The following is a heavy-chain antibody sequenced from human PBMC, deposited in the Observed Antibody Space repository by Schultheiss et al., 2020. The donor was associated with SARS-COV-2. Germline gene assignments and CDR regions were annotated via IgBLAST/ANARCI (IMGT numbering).Heavy chain of an antibody. V-gene: IGHV2-70*18. CDR3: ARIMCYYDSSGYYYYFDY. CDR1: GGSISSGDYY. D-gene: IGHD3-22*01. CDR2: IDWDDDK. Sequence: TLSLTCTVSGGSISSGDYYWSWIRQPPGKGLEWLALIDWDDDKRYSPSLNSRLTISKDTSKNQVVLTMTNMDPVDTATYYCARIMCYYDSSGYYYYFDYWGQGTLVTVSS. J-gene: IGHJ4*02.